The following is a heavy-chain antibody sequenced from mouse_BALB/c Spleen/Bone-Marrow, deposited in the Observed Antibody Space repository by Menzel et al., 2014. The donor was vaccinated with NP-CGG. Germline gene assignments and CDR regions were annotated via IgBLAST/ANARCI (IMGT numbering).Heavy chain of an antibody. Sequence: QVQLKESGAELVKPGASVKLSCKASGYTFTSYYMYRVKQRPGQGLEWFGEINPSNGGTNFNEKFKNKATRTVDKSSSTAYMQLSSLTSEDSAVYYCSRGRRDALDYWGQGTSVTVSS. CDR3: SRGRRDALDY. V-gene: IGHV1S81*02. CDR1: GYTFTSYY. J-gene: IGHJ4*01. CDR2: INPSNGGT.